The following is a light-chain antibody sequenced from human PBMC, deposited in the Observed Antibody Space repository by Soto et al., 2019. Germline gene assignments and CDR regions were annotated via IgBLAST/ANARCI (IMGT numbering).Light chain of an antibody. J-gene: IGLJ3*02. Sequence: QSVLTQPPSASGSPGQSVTISCTGTSSDIGGYNYVSWYQQHPGKAPKLMISEVSKRPSGVPDRFSGSKSGNTASLTVSGLQAEDEADYYCSSYAGSSNLGVFGGGTKLTVL. CDR3: SSYAGSSNLGV. CDR2: EVS. CDR1: SSDIGGYNY. V-gene: IGLV2-8*01.